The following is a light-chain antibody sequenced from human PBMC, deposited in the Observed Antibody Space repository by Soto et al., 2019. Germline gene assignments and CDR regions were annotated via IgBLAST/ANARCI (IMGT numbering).Light chain of an antibody. CDR2: AVT. CDR1: SSDIGGYNF. V-gene: IGLV2-14*01. Sequence: QSALTQPASVSGSPGQSITISCTGTSSDIGGYNFVSWYHQHPGKAPKLLIYAVTNRPSGIPDRVSGSKSGNTASLTISGLQAEDGADDYCASYTTSSTLVFGGGTKLTVL. J-gene: IGLJ2*01. CDR3: ASYTTSSTLV.